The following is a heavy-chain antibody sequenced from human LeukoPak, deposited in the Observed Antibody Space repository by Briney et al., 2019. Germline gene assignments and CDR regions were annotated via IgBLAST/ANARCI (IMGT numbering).Heavy chain of an antibody. D-gene: IGHD3-16*02. CDR3: ARTLWGSYRPLDY. CDR1: GGSFSGYY. V-gene: IGHV4-34*01. Sequence: PSETLSLTCAVYGGSFSGYYWSWIRQPPGKGLERIGEINHSGSTNYNPSLKSRVTISVDTSKNQFSLKLSSVTAADTAVYYCARTLWGSYRPLDYWGQGTLVTVS. CDR2: INHSGST. J-gene: IGHJ4*02.